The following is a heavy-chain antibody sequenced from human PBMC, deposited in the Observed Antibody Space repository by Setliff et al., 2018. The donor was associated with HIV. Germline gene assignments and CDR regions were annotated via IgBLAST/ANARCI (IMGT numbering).Heavy chain of an antibody. CDR2: IYYSGRT. V-gene: IGHV4-39*01. CDR1: GGSISSSSHY. J-gene: IGHJ4*02. Sequence: SETLSLTCTVSGGSISSSSHYWGWIRQPPGKGPEWIGSIYYSGRTYYNPSLKSRGTISVDTSKNQFSLKLSSVTAADTAVYYCARRDIVVVDYWGQGTLVTVSS. CDR3: ARRDIVVVDY. D-gene: IGHD2-15*01.